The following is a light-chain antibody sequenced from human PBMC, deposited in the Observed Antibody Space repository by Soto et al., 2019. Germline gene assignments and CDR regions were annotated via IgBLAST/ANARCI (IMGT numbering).Light chain of an antibody. V-gene: IGLV4-69*01. Sequence: QLVLTQSPSASASLGASVTLTCTLSSGHSSYAIAWHQQQPEKGPRYLMKLDSDGSHTKGDAIPDRFSGSSSGAERYLTLSSLQSEDEADYYCQTWGTGIHVVFGGGTKLTVL. CDR2: LDSDGSH. CDR3: QTWGTGIHVV. J-gene: IGLJ2*01. CDR1: SGHSSYA.